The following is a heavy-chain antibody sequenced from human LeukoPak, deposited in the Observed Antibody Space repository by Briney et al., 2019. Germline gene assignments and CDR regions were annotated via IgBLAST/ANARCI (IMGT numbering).Heavy chain of an antibody. D-gene: IGHD3-22*01. V-gene: IGHV4-39*07. Sequence: SETLSLTCTVSGGSISSNNYYWGWIRQPPGKGLEWIGTIYYSGSTNYNPSLKSRVTISVDTSKNQFSLKLSSVTAADTAVYFCARGPYSYDSSGAFDIWGQGTMVTVSS. CDR1: GGSISSNNYY. CDR3: ARGPYSYDSSGAFDI. CDR2: IYYSGST. J-gene: IGHJ3*02.